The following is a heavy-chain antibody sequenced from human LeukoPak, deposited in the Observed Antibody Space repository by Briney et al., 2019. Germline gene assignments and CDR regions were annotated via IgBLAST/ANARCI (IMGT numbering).Heavy chain of an antibody. CDR3: ERGRIQYWGRFDY. D-gene: IGHD2-8*02. CDR1: GGTFSSYA. CDR2: IIPIFGTA. V-gene: IGHV1-69*05. Sequence: ASVKVSCKASGGTFSSYAISWVRQAPGQGLEWMGGIIPIFGTANYAQKFQGRVTITTDESTSTAYMELSSLRSEDTAVYYCERGRIQYWGRFDYWGQGTLVTVSS. J-gene: IGHJ4*02.